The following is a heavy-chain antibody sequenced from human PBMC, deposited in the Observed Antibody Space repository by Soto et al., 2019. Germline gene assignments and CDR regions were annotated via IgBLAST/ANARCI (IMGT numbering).Heavy chain of an antibody. D-gene: IGHD2-2*01. CDR2: IYYSGST. J-gene: IGHJ5*02. CDR3: ARQAAAMNWFDP. Sequence: SETLSLTCTVSGGSISSSSYYWGWIRQPPGKGLEWIGSIYYSGSTYYNPSLKSRVTISVDTSKNQFSLKLSSVTAADTAVYYCARQAAAMNWFDPWGQGTLVTVSS. V-gene: IGHV4-39*01. CDR1: GGSISSSSYY.